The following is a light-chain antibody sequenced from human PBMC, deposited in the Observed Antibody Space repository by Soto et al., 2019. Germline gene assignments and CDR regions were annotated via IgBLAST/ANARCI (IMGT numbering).Light chain of an antibody. CDR1: QSLAYSDGNTY. CDR2: GVS. J-gene: IGKJ5*01. CDR3: MQNTHWPPIT. Sequence: DVVMTQSPLSLSVTLGQPASISCRSSQSLAYSDGNTYLSWIHQRPGQSPRRLIYGVSNRDSGVPDRFSGSGSGTDFTLQISSVEAYDVGVYYCMQNTHWPPITLGPWTRLEIK. V-gene: IGKV2-30*01.